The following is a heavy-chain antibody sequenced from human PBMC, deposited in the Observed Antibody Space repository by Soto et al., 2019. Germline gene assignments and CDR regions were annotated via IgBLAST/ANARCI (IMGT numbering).Heavy chain of an antibody. J-gene: IGHJ6*02. CDR1: GFNFSSYD. CDR3: ARGGGGSRWYPREGDYYYYGVDV. V-gene: IGHV3-13*01. D-gene: IGHD6-13*01. CDR2: IGTAGDT. Sequence: EVQLVESGGGLVQPGGSLRLSCAASGFNFSSYDMHWVRQVTGKGLEWVSIIGTAGDTYSPGSVKGRFTISRENAKNSLYLQMNNLRAEDTAVYYCARGGGGSRWYPREGDYYYYGVDVWGQGTTVTVSS.